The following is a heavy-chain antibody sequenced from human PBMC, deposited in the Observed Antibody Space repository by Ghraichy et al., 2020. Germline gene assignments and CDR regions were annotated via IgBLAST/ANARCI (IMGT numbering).Heavy chain of an antibody. D-gene: IGHD2-21*02. CDR3: ARDLGDIVVVTALSNYYGMDV. CDR2: ISSSSSTI. J-gene: IGHJ6*02. V-gene: IGHV3-48*02. CDR1: GFTFSSYS. Sequence: GGSLRLSCAASGFTFSSYSMNWVRQAPGKGLEWVSYISSSSSTIYYADSVKGRFTISRDNAKNSLYLQMNSLRDEDTAVYYCARDLGDIVVVTALSNYYGMDVWGQGTTVTVSS.